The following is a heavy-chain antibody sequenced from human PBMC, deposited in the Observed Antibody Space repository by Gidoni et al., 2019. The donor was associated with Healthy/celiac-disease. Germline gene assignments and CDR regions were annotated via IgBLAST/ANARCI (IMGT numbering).Heavy chain of an antibody. V-gene: IGHV4-30-4*01. Sequence: QVQLQESGPGLVKPSQTLSLTCTVSGGSISSGDYYWSWIRQPPGKGLEWIGYIYYSGSTYYNPSLKSRVTISVDTSKNQFSLKLSSVTAADTAVYYCAREDYYDSSGYPGHFDYWGQGTLVTVSS. CDR2: IYYSGST. CDR3: AREDYYDSSGYPGHFDY. CDR1: GGSISSGDYY. J-gene: IGHJ4*02. D-gene: IGHD3-22*01.